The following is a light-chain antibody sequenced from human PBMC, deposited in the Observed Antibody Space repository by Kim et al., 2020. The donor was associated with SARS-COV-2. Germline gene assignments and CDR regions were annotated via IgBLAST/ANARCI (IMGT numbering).Light chain of an antibody. CDR3: QQYADAPLT. J-gene: IGKJ4*01. Sequence: WSAGRGGTLYCRGSQSDCKNYLAWYEQKTGQAPRLLIYYASNRASGIPDRFSGSGSETDFTLTIRRLEPEDFGVYYCQQYADAPLTFGGGTRVE. V-gene: IGKV3-20*01. CDR1: QSDCKNY. CDR2: YAS.